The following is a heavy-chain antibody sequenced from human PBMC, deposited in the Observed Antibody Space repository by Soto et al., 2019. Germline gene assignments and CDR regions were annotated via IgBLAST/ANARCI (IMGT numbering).Heavy chain of an antibody. Sequence: QTGGSLRVPCAASGFTFNRYGMQRVRQAPGKGLEWVAVISYDGTTKYHADSVKGRFTIARDNAKNTLFLQMDSLRAEDTAVYHCAKGGLWGAYYFDCWGQGITVTVSS. CDR1: GFTFNRYG. D-gene: IGHD3-16*01. V-gene: IGHV3-30*18. J-gene: IGHJ4*02. CDR3: AKGGLWGAYYFDC. CDR2: ISYDGTTK.